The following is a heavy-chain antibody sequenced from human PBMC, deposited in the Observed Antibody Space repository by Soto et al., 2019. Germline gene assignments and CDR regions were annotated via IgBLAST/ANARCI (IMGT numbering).Heavy chain of an antibody. Sequence: QVQLVQSGAEVKKPGSSVKVSCKASGGTFSSYAISWVRQAPGQGLEWMGGIIPIFGTANYAQKFQGRVTITADKSTSTAYMELSSLRSEDTAVYYCARKGFFEVTIFGVVNYYGMDVRGQGTTVTVSS. J-gene: IGHJ6*02. V-gene: IGHV1-69*06. CDR2: IIPIFGTA. CDR1: GGTFSSYA. CDR3: ARKGFFEVTIFGVVNYYGMDV. D-gene: IGHD3-3*01.